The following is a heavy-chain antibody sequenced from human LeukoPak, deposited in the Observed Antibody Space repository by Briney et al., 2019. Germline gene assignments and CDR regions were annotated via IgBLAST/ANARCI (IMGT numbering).Heavy chain of an antibody. CDR3: ARDANGVLGDY. J-gene: IGHJ4*02. Sequence: GASVKVSCTASGYTFSSYGISWVRQAPGQGLEWMGWISVYSGNTNYAQRFQGRVTMTTDTSTSTAYMELRSLRSDDTAVYYCARDANGVLGDYWGQGTLVTVSS. D-gene: IGHD2-8*01. CDR1: GYTFSSYG. CDR2: ISVYSGNT. V-gene: IGHV1-18*01.